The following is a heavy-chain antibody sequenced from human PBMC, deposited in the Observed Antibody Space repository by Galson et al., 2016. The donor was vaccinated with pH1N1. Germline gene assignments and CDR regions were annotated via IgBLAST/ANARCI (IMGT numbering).Heavy chain of an antibody. V-gene: IGHV5-51*03. CDR2: VYPPDSDT. Sequence: QSGAEVKKAGESLKISCKGSGYTFTTYWIAWVRQMPGKGLGWMGIVYPPDSDTRYSPSFEGQVTISADKSISTAYLQWSSLKAADTAVYYCARLIGGGDNIREFVYGGQGTEATVAS. CDR3: ARLIGGGDNIREFVY. J-gene: IGHJ4*02. D-gene: IGHD5-24*01. CDR1: GYTFTTYW.